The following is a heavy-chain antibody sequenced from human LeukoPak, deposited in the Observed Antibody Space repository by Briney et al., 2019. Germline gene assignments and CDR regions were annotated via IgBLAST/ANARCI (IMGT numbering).Heavy chain of an antibody. V-gene: IGHV1-69*01. CDR3: ARALGWLDYFDY. CDR2: IIPIFGTA. CDR1: VGTFSSYA. J-gene: IGHJ4*02. Sequence: ASVKVSCKASVGTFSSYAISWVRQAPGQGLEWMGGIIPIFGTANYAQKFQGRVTITADESTSTAYMELSSLRSEDTAVYYCARALGWLDYFDYWDQGTLVTVSS. D-gene: IGHD6-19*01.